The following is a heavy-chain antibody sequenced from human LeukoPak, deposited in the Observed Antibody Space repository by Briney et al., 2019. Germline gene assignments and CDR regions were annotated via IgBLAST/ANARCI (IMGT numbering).Heavy chain of an antibody. CDR2: IYTSGST. D-gene: IGHD6-6*01. Sequence: SETLSLTCTVSGYSIRSGYYWGWIRQPAGKGLEWIGRIYTSGSTNYNPSLKSRVTISVDTSKNQFSLKLSSVTAADTAVYYCARKAVGIAARGFDPWGQGTLVTVSS. CDR3: ARKAVGIAARGFDP. J-gene: IGHJ5*02. V-gene: IGHV4-61*02. CDR1: GYSIRSGYY.